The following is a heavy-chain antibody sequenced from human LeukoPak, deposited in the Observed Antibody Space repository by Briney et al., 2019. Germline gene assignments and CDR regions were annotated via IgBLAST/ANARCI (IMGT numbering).Heavy chain of an antibody. CDR1: GFTFSIYN. Sequence: PGGSLRLSCAASGFTFSIYNMNWVRQAPGKGLEWVSSISSSSSYIYYADSVKGRFTISRDNAKNSLYLQMNSLRAEDTAVYYCARLTTTVTTPFHYWGQGTLVTVSS. V-gene: IGHV3-21*01. CDR2: ISSSSSYI. J-gene: IGHJ4*02. D-gene: IGHD4-17*01. CDR3: ARLTTTVTTPFHY.